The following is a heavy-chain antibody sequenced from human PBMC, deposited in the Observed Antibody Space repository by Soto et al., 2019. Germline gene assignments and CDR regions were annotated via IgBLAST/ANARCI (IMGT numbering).Heavy chain of an antibody. V-gene: IGHV3-7*01. CDR1: RFTFSSFW. D-gene: IGHD6-13*01. J-gene: IGHJ4*02. Sequence: EVRLVESGGDLVQPGRSLRLSCAASRFTFSSFWMNWVRQAPGKGLEWVATIKQDESEKYYVDSVKGRFTISRDNAKNSLYLQMNSLRPEDTAVYYCARGPSSNWYGEFDYWGQGTLVTVSS. CDR2: IKQDESEK. CDR3: ARGPSSNWYGEFDY.